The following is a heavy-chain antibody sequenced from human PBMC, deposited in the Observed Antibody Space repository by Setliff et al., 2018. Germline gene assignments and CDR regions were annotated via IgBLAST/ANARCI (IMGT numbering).Heavy chain of an antibody. CDR1: GDSIYNHF. CDR2: IYSTGST. CDR3: ARDSAAATSNYYYYYYYMDV. V-gene: IGHV4-59*11. J-gene: IGHJ6*03. Sequence: SETLSLTCTVSGDSIYNHFWSWVRQPPGKGLEWIGYIYSTGSTNYNPSLKSRVTISVDTSKNQFSLKLSSVTAADTAVYYCARDSAAATSNYYYYYYYMDVWGKGTTVTVSS. D-gene: IGHD2-2*01.